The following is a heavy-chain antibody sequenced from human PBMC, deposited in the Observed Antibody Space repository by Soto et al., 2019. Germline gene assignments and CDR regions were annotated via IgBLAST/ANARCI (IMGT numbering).Heavy chain of an antibody. CDR1: GGTFSSYT. V-gene: IGHV1-69*04. D-gene: IGHD1-1*01. J-gene: IGHJ4*02. CDR3: AREPERAPLEY. Sequence: GASVKVSCKASGGTFSSYTISWVRQAPGQGLEWMERIIPILGIANYAQKFQGRVTITADKSTSTAYMELSSLRSEDTAVYYCAREPERAPLEYWGQGTLVTVSS. CDR2: IIPILGIA.